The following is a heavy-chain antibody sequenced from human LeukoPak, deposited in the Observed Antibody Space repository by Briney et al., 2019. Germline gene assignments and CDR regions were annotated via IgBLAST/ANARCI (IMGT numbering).Heavy chain of an antibody. Sequence: SETLSLTCTVSGGSISSYYWSWIRQPPGKGLEWIGYIYYSGSTNYNPSLKSRVTISLDTSKNQFSLKLSSVTAADTAVYYCARLAIAAAGTDAFDIWGQGTMVTVSS. D-gene: IGHD6-13*01. V-gene: IGHV4-59*08. CDR3: ARLAIAAAGTDAFDI. CDR2: IYYSGST. CDR1: GGSISSYY. J-gene: IGHJ3*02.